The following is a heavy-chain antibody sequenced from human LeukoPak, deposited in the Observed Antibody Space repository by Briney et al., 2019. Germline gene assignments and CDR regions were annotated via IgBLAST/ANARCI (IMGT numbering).Heavy chain of an antibody. V-gene: IGHV3-74*01. CDR3: VVVVGPPDSDGFDV. CDR1: GFTFGNSW. D-gene: IGHD2-21*02. Sequence: LSGGSLRLSCAASGFTFGNSWVHWVRQAPGKGLVWVSLINVDGSITTYADSVKGRFTTSRDNARNTVSLQMNSLTIEDTAVYYCVVVVGPPDSDGFDVWGHGTMITGSS. J-gene: IGHJ3*01. CDR2: INVDGSIT.